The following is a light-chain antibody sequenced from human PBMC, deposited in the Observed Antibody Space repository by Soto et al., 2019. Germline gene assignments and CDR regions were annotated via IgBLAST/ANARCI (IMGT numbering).Light chain of an antibody. CDR2: GAS. V-gene: IGKV3-20*01. J-gene: IGKJ5*01. CDR1: QSISRY. Sequence: IVLTQSPGTLSLPPGERTTLSCRASQSISRYLAWYQQTPGQGPRLLIYGASSRATGTPDRFSGGGSGTDFTLTINRLEPEDFAVYYCQQYKNWPLFGQGTRLEIK. CDR3: QQYKNWPL.